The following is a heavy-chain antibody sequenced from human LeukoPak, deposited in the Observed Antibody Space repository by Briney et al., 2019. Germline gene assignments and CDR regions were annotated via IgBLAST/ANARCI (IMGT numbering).Heavy chain of an antibody. CDR3: ARGSTTPRITGTAADY. D-gene: IGHD1-7*01. V-gene: IGHV3-7*01. CDR2: IKQDGSEK. Sequence: QPGGSLRLSCAASGFTFSSYWMSWVRQAPGKGLEWVANIKQDGSEKYYVDSVKGRFTISRDNAKNSLYLQMNSLRAEDTAVYYCARGSTTPRITGTAADYWGQGTLVTVSS. CDR1: GFTFSSYW. J-gene: IGHJ4*02.